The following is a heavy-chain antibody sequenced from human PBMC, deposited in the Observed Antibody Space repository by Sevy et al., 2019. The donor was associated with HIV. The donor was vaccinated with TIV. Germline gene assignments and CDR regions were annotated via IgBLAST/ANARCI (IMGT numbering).Heavy chain of an antibody. V-gene: IGHV3-21*04. CDR3: ARDDDFWSGYPNY. Sequence: GGSLRLSCAASGFTFSTYSMNWVRQAPGKGLEWVSSISSDSYYIYYADSVKGRFTISRDNAKNSLYLQMNSLRAEDTAVYYCARDDDFWSGYPNYWGQGTLVTVSS. J-gene: IGHJ4*02. CDR1: GFTFSTYS. D-gene: IGHD3-3*01. CDR2: ISSDSYYI.